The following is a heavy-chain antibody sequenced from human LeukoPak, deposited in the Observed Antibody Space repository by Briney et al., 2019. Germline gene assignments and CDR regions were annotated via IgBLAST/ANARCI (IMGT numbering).Heavy chain of an antibody. D-gene: IGHD5-24*01. CDR1: GFTFSSYG. CDR2: ISYDGSNK. V-gene: IGHV3-30*18. Sequence: GRSLRLSCAASGFTFSSYGMHWVRQAPGKGLEWVAVISYDGSNKYYADSVKGRFTISRDNSKNTLYLQMNSLRAEDTAVYYCAKDWGDGYNFDYWGQGTLVTVSS. CDR3: AKDWGDGYNFDY. J-gene: IGHJ4*02.